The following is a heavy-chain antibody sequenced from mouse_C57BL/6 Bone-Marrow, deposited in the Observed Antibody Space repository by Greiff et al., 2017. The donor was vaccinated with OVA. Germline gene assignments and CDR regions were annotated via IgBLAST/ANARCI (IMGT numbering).Heavy chain of an antibody. CDR1: GFNIKDDY. D-gene: IGHD2-3*01. CDR2: IDPENGDT. J-gene: IGHJ3*01. V-gene: IGHV14-4*01. CDR3: TTGWLGAY. Sequence: EVQGVESGAELVRPGASVKLSCTASGFNIKDDYMHWVKQRPEQGLEWIGWIDPENGDTEYASKFQGKATITADTSSNTAYLQLSSLTSEDTAVYYCTTGWLGAYWGQGTLVTVSA.